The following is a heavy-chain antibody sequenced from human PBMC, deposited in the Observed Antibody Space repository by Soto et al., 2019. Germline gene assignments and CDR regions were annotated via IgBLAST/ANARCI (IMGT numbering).Heavy chain of an antibody. J-gene: IGHJ4*02. CDR2: IYPGDSDT. CDR3: ARFEVPSTTVPGFFDY. Sequence: GESLKISCRGSGYSFTIYWIGWVRQMPGKGLEWMGIIYPGDSDTRYSPSFQGQVTISADKSISTAYLQWSSLKASDTAMYYCARFEVPSTTVPGFFDYWGQGTLVTVSS. D-gene: IGHD4-17*01. V-gene: IGHV5-51*01. CDR1: GYSFTIYW.